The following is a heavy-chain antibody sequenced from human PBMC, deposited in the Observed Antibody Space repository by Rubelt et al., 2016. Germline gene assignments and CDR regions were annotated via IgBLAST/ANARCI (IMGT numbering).Heavy chain of an antibody. D-gene: IGHD6-13*01. V-gene: IGHV4-59*08. CDR3: ARSRFDSSWYWATSTAFDI. CDR1: GGSISSYY. J-gene: IGHJ3*02. Sequence: QAQLQESGPGLVKPSETLSLTCTVSGGSISSYYWSLIRQPPGQGMEWIGYNYYSWSHHYNPSLQRRVTISVDTSKNQFSLKLSSWTAAETAVYDGARSRFDSSWYWATSTAFDIWGQGTMVTVSS. CDR2: NYYSWSH.